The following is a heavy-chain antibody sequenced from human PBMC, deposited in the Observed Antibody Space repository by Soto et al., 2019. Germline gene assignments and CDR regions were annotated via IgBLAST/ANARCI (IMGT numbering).Heavy chain of an antibody. J-gene: IGHJ4*02. D-gene: IGHD2-15*01. CDR3: ARQDIVTAPVRGVYFVS. Sequence: GEYLMLSCKADGYRLTRHWIRGVRQAPRRELAWVAFIYPADSDARYSLSFRGRGTISVDISINTVYLQWRSLKASDTAIYFCARQDIVTAPVRGVYFVSWGEGTPVPVPS. CDR1: GYRLTRHW. V-gene: IGHV5-51*01. CDR2: IYPADSDA.